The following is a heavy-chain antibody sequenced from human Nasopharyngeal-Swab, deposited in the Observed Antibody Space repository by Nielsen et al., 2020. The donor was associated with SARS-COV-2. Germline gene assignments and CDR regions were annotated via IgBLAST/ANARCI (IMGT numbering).Heavy chain of an antibody. CDR2: IRYDGSNK. CDR1: GFTFSSYG. D-gene: IGHD5-24*01. J-gene: IGHJ6*03. V-gene: IGHV3-30*02. Sequence: GESLKISCAASGFTFSSYGMHWVRQAPGKGLEWVAFIRYDGSNKYYADSVKGRFTISRDNSKNTLYLQMNSLRAEDTAVYYCAKGVGSRDGYFGLSYYYMDVWGKGTTVTVSS. CDR3: AKGVGSRDGYFGLSYYYMDV.